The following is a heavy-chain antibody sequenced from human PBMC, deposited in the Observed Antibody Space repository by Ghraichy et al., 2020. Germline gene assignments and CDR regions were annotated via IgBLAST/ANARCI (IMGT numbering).Heavy chain of an antibody. CDR1: GFTFSSYA. J-gene: IGHJ4*02. CDR2: ISSNGGKT. V-gene: IGHV3-64D*09. CDR3: VLKNVAGTDY. D-gene: IGHD6-19*01. Sequence: GGSLRLSCSASGFTFSSYAMHWVRQAPGKGLESVSAISSNGGKTYYADSVKGRFTISRDNSKNTLSLQMSSLRPEDTALYYCVLKNVAGTDYWGQGTLVTVSS.